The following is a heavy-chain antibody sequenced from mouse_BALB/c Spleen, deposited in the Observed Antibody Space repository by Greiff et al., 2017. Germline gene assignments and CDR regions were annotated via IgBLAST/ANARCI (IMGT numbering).Heavy chain of an antibody. CDR2: ISSSSSTI. V-gene: IGHV5-17*02. CDR3: AREEDRGYFDY. Sequence: EVKLMESGGGLVQPGGSRKLSCAASGFTFSSFGMHWVRQAPEKGLEWVAYISSSSSTIYYADTVKGRFTISRDNPKNTLFLQMTSLRSEDTAMYYCAREEDRGYFDYWGQGTTLTVSS. J-gene: IGHJ2*01. CDR1: GFTFSSFG.